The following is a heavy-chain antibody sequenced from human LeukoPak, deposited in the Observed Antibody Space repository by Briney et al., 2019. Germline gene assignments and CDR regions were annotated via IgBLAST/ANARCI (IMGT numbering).Heavy chain of an antibody. CDR3: ASIPASRGSTINDY. V-gene: IGHV4-34*01. D-gene: IGHD2-2*01. CDR2: INHSGST. CDR1: GGSFSGYY. J-gene: IGHJ4*02. Sequence: SETLSLTCAVYGGSFSGYYWSWIRQPPGKGPEWIGEINHSGSTNYNPSLKSRVTISVDTSKNQFSLKLSSVTAADTAVYYCASIPASRGSTINDYWGQGTLVTVSS.